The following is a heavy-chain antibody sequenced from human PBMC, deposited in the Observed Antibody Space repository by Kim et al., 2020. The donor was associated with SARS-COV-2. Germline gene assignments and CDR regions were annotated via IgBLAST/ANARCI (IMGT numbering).Heavy chain of an antibody. V-gene: IGHV3-21*04. CDR3: AREVATGEPPSDHGMEV. CDR2: INASGGDM. D-gene: IGHD5-12*01. CDR1: GFSFSSYS. J-gene: IGHJ6*01. Sequence: GGSLRLSCAASGFSFSSYSMSWVRQAPGKGLEWVSSINASGGDMVYADSVKGRFTMSRDNAKNSLYLQMNSLRADDTDAYKCAREVATGEPPSDHGMEV.